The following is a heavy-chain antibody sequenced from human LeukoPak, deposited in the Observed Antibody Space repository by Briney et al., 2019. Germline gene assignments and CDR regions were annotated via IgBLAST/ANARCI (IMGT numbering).Heavy chain of an antibody. CDR1: GYTFTAYA. D-gene: IGHD4-23*01. V-gene: IGHV7-4-1*02. CDR3: ARDNSVEDTAWWFDP. J-gene: IGHJ5*02. Sequence: GASVKVSCKASGYTFTAYAMIWVRQAPGQGLEWMGWINTNTGNPTYAQGLTGRFVFSLDTSVSTAYLQISSLKAEDTAVYYCARDNSVEDTAWWFDPWGQGTLVTVSS. CDR2: INTNTGNP.